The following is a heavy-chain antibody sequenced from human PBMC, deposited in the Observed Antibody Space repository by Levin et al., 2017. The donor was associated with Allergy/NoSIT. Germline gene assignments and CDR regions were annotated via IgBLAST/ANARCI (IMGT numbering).Heavy chain of an antibody. CDR2: INPNSGGT. CDR3: GRDRTMVRGVMGGY. D-gene: IGHD3-10*01. J-gene: IGHJ4*02. Sequence: ASVKVSCKASGYTFTGYYMHWVRQAPGQGLEWMGWINPNSGGTNYAQKFQGRVTMTRDTSISTAYMELSRLRSDDTAVYYCGRDRTMVRGVMGGYWGQGTLVTVSS. V-gene: IGHV1-2*02. CDR1: GYTFTGYY.